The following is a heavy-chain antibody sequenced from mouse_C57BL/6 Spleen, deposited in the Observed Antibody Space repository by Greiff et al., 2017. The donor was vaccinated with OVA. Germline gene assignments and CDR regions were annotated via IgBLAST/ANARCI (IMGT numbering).Heavy chain of an antibody. V-gene: IGHV1-9*01. CDR2: ILPGSGST. Sequence: VQVVESGAELMKPGASVKLSCKATGYTFTGYWIEWVKQRPGHGLEWIGEILPGSGSTNYNEKFKGKATFTADTSSNTAYMQLSSLTTEDSAIYYCARGIFITTVVATSMDYWGQGTSVTVSS. J-gene: IGHJ4*01. CDR3: ARGIFITTVVATSMDY. CDR1: GYTFTGYW. D-gene: IGHD1-1*01.